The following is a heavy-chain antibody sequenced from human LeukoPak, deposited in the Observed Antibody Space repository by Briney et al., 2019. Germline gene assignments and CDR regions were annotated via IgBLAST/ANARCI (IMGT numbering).Heavy chain of an antibody. J-gene: IGHJ5*02. CDR3: ATRTYYYGSGSYPNWFDP. Sequence: SETLSLTCAVYGGSFSGYYWSWIRQPPGKGLEWIGEINHSGSTNYNPFLKSRVTISVDTSKNQFSLKLSSVTAADTAVYYCATRTYYYGSGSYPNWFDPWGQGTLVTVSS. V-gene: IGHV4-34*01. D-gene: IGHD3-10*01. CDR1: GGSFSGYY. CDR2: INHSGST.